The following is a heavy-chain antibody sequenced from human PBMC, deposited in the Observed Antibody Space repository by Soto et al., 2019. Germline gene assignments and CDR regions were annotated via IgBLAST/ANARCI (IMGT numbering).Heavy chain of an antibody. CDR2: IYYSGST. D-gene: IGHD2-2*01. J-gene: IGHJ5*02. CDR1: GGSISSGGYY. Sequence: TMSLTCTVSGGSISSGGYYWSWIRQHPGKGLEWIGYIYYSGSTYYNPSLKSRVTISVDTSKNQFSMKLSSVTAADTAVYYFAREDSCSSTSCYSWFYRWGQGTLVTVP. V-gene: IGHV4-31*03. CDR3: AREDSCSSTSCYSWFYR.